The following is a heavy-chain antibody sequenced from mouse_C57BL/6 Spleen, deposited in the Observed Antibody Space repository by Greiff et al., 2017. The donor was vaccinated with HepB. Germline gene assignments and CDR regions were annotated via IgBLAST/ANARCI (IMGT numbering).Heavy chain of an antibody. CDR1: GYAFTNYL. V-gene: IGHV1-54*01. Sequence: VQLQQSGAELVRPGPSVKVSCKASGYAFTNYLIEWVKQRPGQGLEWIGVINPGSGGTNYNEKFKGKETLTADKSSSTAYMQLSSLTSEDSAVYFCAREGIYGYDEGDFDYWGQGTTLTVSS. CDR2: INPGSGGT. J-gene: IGHJ2*01. D-gene: IGHD2-2*01. CDR3: AREGIYGYDEGDFDY.